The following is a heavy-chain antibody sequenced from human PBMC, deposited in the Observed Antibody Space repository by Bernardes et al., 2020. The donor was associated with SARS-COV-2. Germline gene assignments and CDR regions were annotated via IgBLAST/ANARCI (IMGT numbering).Heavy chain of an antibody. V-gene: IGHV1-69*04. D-gene: IGHD3-22*01. J-gene: IGHJ5*02. Sequence: SVKVSCKASGGTFSSYAISWVRQAPGQGLEWMGRIIPILGIANYAQKFQGRVTITADKSTSTAYMELSSLRSEDTAVYYCARVPSPSLSGYSNWFDPWGQGTLVTVSS. CDR1: GGTFSSYA. CDR3: ARVPSPSLSGYSNWFDP. CDR2: IIPILGIA.